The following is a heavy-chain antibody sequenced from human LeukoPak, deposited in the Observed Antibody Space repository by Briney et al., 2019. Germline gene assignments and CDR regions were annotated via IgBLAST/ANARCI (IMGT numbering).Heavy chain of an antibody. J-gene: IGHJ4*02. V-gene: IGHV3-21*01. CDR1: GFTFSSYS. D-gene: IGHD2-2*01. Sequence: GGSLRLSCAASGFTFSSYSMNWVRQAPGKGLEWVSSISSSSSYIYYADSVKGRFTISRDNAKNSLYLQMNSLRAEDTAVYYCARAKDIVVVPAVSDYWGQGTLVTVSS. CDR2: ISSSSSYI. CDR3: ARAKDIVVVPAVSDY.